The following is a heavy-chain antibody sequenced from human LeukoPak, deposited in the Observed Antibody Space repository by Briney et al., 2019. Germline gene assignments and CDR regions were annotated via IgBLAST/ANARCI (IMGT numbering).Heavy chain of an antibody. CDR1: GGSISSGGYY. J-gene: IGHJ6*02. CDR3: ARDVPLEYSSSSRLGYYGMDV. D-gene: IGHD6-6*01. V-gene: IGHV4-31*03. CDR2: IYYSGNT. Sequence: SETLSLTCTVSGGSISSGGYYWSWIRQHPGKGLEWIGYIYYSGNTYYNPSLKSRVTISVDTSKNQFSLKLSSVTAADTAVYYCARDVPLEYSSSSRLGYYGMDVWGQGTTVTVSS.